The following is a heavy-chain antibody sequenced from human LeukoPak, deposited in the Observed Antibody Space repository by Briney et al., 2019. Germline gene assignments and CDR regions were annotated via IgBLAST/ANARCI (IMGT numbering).Heavy chain of an antibody. D-gene: IGHD5-18*01. J-gene: IGHJ3*02. V-gene: IGHV3-21*06. CDR3: AREVPSYGYAFDI. CDR2: IGPKSNNV. Sequence: GGSLRLSCTASGFTFSSYAMHWVRQAPGKGLEWLASIGPKSNNVYFEDSLEGRFSISRDNARNSLYLQMNSLRAEDTALYYCAREVPSYGYAFDIWGQGTMVTVSS. CDR1: GFTFSSYA.